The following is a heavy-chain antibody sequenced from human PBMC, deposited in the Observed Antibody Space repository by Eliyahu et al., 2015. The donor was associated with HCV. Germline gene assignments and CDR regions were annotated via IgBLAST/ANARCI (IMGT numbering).Heavy chain of an antibody. J-gene: IGHJ5*02. CDR2: IYYSGRP. D-gene: IGHD5-18*01. CDR3: ARRSSGRRYSYGLGGFDP. CDR1: GGSISSSSYY. V-gene: IGHV4-39*01. Sequence: QLQLQESVPGLVKPSETLSLTCTVSGGSISSSSYYWGWIRQPPGKGLEWIGSIYYSGRPLHNPSLKSRVTISVDTSKNQFSLKLSSVTAADTAVYYCARRSSGRRYSYGLGGFDPWGQGTLVTVSS.